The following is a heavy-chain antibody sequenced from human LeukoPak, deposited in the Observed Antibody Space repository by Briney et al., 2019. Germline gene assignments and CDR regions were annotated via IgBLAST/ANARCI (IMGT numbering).Heavy chain of an antibody. Sequence: PGGSLRLSCAASGFTFSSYGMHWVRQAPGKGLEWAAVICYDGSNKYYADSVKGRFTISRDNSKNTLYLQMNSLRAEDTAVYYCAKVAPIVGATNYYYYYMDVWGKGTTVTVSS. CDR3: AKVAPIVGATNYYYYYMDV. CDR1: GFTFSSYG. CDR2: ICYDGSNK. V-gene: IGHV3-33*06. J-gene: IGHJ6*03. D-gene: IGHD1-26*01.